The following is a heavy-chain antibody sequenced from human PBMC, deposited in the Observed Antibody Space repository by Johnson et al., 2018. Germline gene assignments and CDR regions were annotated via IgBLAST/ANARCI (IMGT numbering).Heavy chain of an antibody. V-gene: IGHV6-1*01. Sequence: QVQLQESGPGLVKPSQTLSLTCAISGDSVSSNSAAWNWIRQSPSRGLEWLGRTYYRSKWYNDYAVSVKSRITINPDTSKNQFSLQLNSVTPEDTAVYYCARVLFAAAGITDKNGGSYYYYMDVWGKGTTVTVSS. CDR2: TYYRSKWYN. CDR1: GDSVSSNSAA. CDR3: ARVLFAAAGITDKNGGSYYYYMDV. J-gene: IGHJ6*03. D-gene: IGHD1-14*01.